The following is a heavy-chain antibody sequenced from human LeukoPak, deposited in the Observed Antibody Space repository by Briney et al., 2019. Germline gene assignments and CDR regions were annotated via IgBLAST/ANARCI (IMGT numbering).Heavy chain of an antibody. D-gene: IGHD6-19*01. V-gene: IGHV4-30-4*01. J-gene: IGHJ4*02. CDR1: GGSISSGDYY. Sequence: SQTLSLTCTVSGGSISSGDYYWSWIRQPPGKGLEWIGYIYYGGSTYYNPSLKSRVTISVDTSKNQFSLKLSSVTAADTAVYYCARSSGESGFFDYWGQGTLVTVSS. CDR3: ARSSGESGFFDY. CDR2: IYYGGST.